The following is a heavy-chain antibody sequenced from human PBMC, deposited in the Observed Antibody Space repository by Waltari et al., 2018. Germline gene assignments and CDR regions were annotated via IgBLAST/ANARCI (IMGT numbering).Heavy chain of an antibody. Sequence: QVQLVQSGAEVKKPGASVKVSCEASGYTFTGRYLHWVRQAPGQGLEWMGRIKPNSGVTDYAQKFQDRVTMTRDMSSSTAYMELSGLRSDDTAVYYCAREATHSYYYFLDVWGKGTTVTVSS. V-gene: IGHV1-2*06. CDR2: IKPNSGVT. CDR3: AREATHSYYYFLDV. CDR1: GYTFTGRY. J-gene: IGHJ6*03.